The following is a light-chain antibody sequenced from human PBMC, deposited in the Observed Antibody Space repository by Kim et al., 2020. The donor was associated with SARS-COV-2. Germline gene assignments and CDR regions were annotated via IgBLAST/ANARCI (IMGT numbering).Light chain of an antibody. J-gene: IGLJ1*01. CDR1: KLGDKY. CDR3: QAWDSNTAQV. CDR2: QDS. V-gene: IGLV3-1*01. Sequence: SYELTQPPSVSVSPGQTASITCSGDKLGDKYACWYQQKPGQSPVLVIYQDSKRPSGIPERFSGSNSGNTATLTISGTQAMDEADYYCQAWDSNTAQVFGTGTKVTVL.